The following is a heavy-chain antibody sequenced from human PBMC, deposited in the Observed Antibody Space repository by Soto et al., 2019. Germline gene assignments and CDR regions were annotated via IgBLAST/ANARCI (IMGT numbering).Heavy chain of an antibody. CDR1: GFTFRSYA. Sequence: GGSLRLSCAASGFTFRSYAMHWVRQAPGKGLEWVATISYDENNRYYADSVKGRFTISRDISKNTLYLQMTSLRDEDTAGYFCASGPGQTNFYDILPGPRGVFDSWGKGTLVTVSS. D-gene: IGHD3-9*01. V-gene: IGHV3-30*14. J-gene: IGHJ4*02. CDR3: ASGPGQTNFYDILPGPRGVFDS. CDR2: ISYDENNR.